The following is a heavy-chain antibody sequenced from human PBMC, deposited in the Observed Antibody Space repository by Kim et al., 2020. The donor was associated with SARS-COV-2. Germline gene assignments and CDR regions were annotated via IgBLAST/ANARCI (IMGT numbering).Heavy chain of an antibody. CDR1: GYSFTSYW. J-gene: IGHJ6*02. D-gene: IGHD2-15*01. CDR3: ARYIVGTPHPYYYYYYGMDV. V-gene: IGHV5-51*01. CDR2: IYPGDSDT. Sequence: GESLKISCKGSGYSFTSYWIGWVRQMPGKGLEWMGIIYPGDSDTRYSPSFQGQVTISADKSISTAYLQWSSLKASDTAMYYCARYIVGTPHPYYYYYYGMDVWGQGTTVTVSS.